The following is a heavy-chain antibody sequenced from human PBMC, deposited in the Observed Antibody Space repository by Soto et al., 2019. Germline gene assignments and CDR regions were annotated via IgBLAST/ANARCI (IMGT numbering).Heavy chain of an antibody. J-gene: IGHJ5*01. CDR2: ISSSSSYT. CDR1: GFTFSDYY. D-gene: IGHD6-19*01. Sequence: PGGSLRLSCAASGFTFSDYYMSWIRQAPGKGLEWVSYISSSSSYTNYADSVKGQFTISRDNAKNSLYLQMNSLRAEDTAVYYCASPRPFIAVAGELFDSWGRETLAPVPS. V-gene: IGHV3-11*06. CDR3: ASPRPFIAVAGELFDS.